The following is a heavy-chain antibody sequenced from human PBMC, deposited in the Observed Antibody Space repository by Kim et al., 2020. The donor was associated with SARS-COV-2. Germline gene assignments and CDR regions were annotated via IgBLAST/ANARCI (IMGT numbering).Heavy chain of an antibody. CDR2: INPYSGDT. Sequence: ASVKVSCKASGYTFTDYYIHWVRQAPGQGLEWMGWINPYSGDTNYAQKFQGRVTMTRDTSISTPYVELSSLRSDDTAVYCCARSAHFWSGHYLDFWGQGTLITVPP. J-gene: IGHJ4*02. CDR3: ARSAHFWSGHYLDF. CDR1: GYTFTDYY. V-gene: IGHV1-2*02. D-gene: IGHD3-3*01.